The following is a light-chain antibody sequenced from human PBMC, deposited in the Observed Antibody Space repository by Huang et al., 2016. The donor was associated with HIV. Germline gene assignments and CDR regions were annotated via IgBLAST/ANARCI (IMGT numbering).Light chain of an antibody. CDR3: QQSYNLPYT. V-gene: IGKV1-39*01. J-gene: IGKJ2*01. Sequence: DIQMTQSPPSLSASLGDRVTITCLASQSITNYLNWYRHKPGEAPELLIHATSTLQNGVPSRFSGGGSGTDFTLTITNLQPEDVASYYCQQSYNLPYTFGRGTKVDIK. CDR2: ATS. CDR1: QSITNY.